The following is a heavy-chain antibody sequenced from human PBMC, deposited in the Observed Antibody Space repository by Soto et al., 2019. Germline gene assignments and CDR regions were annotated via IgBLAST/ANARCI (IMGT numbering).Heavy chain of an antibody. D-gene: IGHD5-12*01. CDR2: TYYRSKWYN. Sequence: SQTLSLTCAISGDSVSSNSAAWNWIRQSPSRGLEWLGRTYYRSKWYNDYAVSVKSRITINPDTSKNQFSLQLNSVTPEDTAVYYRARGRYSGYDHYYYYGMDVWGQGTTVTVSS. CDR1: GDSVSSNSAA. V-gene: IGHV6-1*01. CDR3: ARGRYSGYDHYYYYGMDV. J-gene: IGHJ6*02.